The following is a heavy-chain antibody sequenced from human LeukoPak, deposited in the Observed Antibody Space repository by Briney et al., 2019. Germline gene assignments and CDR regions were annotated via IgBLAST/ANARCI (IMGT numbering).Heavy chain of an antibody. Sequence: ASVKVSCKASGYTFTSYGISWVRQAPGQGLEWMGWIGAYNGNTNYAQKLQGRVTMTTDTSTSTAYMELRSLRSDDTAVYYCARDYLDDYVWGSYRYPPFFDYWGQGTLVTVSS. CDR2: IGAYNGNT. J-gene: IGHJ4*02. CDR3: ARDYLDDYVWGSYRYPPFFDY. D-gene: IGHD3-16*02. V-gene: IGHV1-18*01. CDR1: GYTFTSYG.